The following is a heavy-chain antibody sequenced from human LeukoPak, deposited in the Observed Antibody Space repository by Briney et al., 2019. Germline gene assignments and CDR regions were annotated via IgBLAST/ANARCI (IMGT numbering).Heavy chain of an antibody. J-gene: IGHJ4*02. CDR2: IYNSGST. V-gene: IGHV4-61*02. CDR3: ARQTFGALYFDP. D-gene: IGHD3-10*01. CDR1: GGSISRGSYY. Sequence: PSQTRSLTCVVSGGSISRGSYYWNWIRQPAGKGLEWMGRIYNSGSTNYNPSLKSRVTISADMSRNQLSLQLTSVTAADTAMYYCARQTFGALYFDPWGQGALVIVSS.